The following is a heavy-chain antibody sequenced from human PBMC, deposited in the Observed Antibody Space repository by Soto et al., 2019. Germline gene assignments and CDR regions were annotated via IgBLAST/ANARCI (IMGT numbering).Heavy chain of an antibody. CDR3: ARDVGCSVVPPWFDP. D-gene: IGHD3-22*01. V-gene: IGHV4-4*07. CDR1: GHSISADY. CDR2: VDASGNT. J-gene: IGHJ5*02. Sequence: QVQLQESGPGLVKASETLSLSCTVSGHSISADYWSWIRQPAGKRLEWIGRVDASGNTNYNPSLKSRVTRSVDTSKNQFFLKGRSVTAADTAMYFCARDVGCSVVPPWFDPWGQGALVTVSS.